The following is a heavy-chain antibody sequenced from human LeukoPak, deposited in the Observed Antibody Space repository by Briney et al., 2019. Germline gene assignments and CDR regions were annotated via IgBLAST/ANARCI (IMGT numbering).Heavy chain of an antibody. D-gene: IGHD3-10*01. CDR3: ARGAYYYGSGSSYPWEYFDY. J-gene: IGHJ4*02. CDR1: GGIFSSYA. CDR2: IIPIFGTT. V-gene: IGHV1-69*06. Sequence: SVKVSCKASGGIFSSYAISWVRQAPGQGLEWMGGIIPIFGTTDYAQKFQGRVTITADKSTSTAYMEQSSLRSEDTAVYYCARGAYYYGSGSSYPWEYFDYWGQGTLVTVSS.